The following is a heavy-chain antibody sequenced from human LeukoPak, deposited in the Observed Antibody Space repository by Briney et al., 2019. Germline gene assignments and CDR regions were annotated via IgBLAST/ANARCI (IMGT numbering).Heavy chain of an antibody. CDR1: GGTFSSYT. Sequence: SVKVSCKASGGTFSSYTISWVRQAPGQGLEWMGRIIPILGIANYAQKFQGRVTITADKSTGTAYMELSSLRSEDTAVYYCAREQNPPPFRPGKSVRFDPWGQGTLVTVSS. J-gene: IGHJ5*02. CDR3: AREQNPPPFRPGKSVRFDP. CDR2: IIPILGIA. V-gene: IGHV1-69*04. D-gene: IGHD5/OR15-5a*01.